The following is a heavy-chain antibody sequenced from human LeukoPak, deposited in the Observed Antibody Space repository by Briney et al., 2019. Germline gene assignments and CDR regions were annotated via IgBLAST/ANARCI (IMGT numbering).Heavy chain of an antibody. CDR3: ARDGVVVAATQGFDY. D-gene: IGHD2-15*01. V-gene: IGHV1-46*01. CDR1: GYTFTSYY. J-gene: IGHJ4*02. Sequence: RASVKVSCKASGYTFTSYYMHWVRQAPGQGLEWMGIINPSGGSTSYAQKFQGRVTMTRDTSTSTVYMELSSLRSEDTAVYYCARDGVVVAATQGFDYWGQGTLVTVSS. CDR2: INPSGGST.